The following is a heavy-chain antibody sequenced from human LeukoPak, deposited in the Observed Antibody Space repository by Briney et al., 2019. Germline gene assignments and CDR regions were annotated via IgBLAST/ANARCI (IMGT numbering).Heavy chain of an antibody. CDR2: INHSGST. V-gene: IGHV4-34*01. Sequence: PSETLSLTCAVYGGSFSGYYWSWIRQPPGKGLEWIGEINHSGSTNYNPSLKSRVTISVDTSKNQFSLKLSSVPAADTAVYYCARRSGAPGSYYFDYWGQGTLVTVSS. CDR3: ARRSGAPGSYYFDY. J-gene: IGHJ4*02. D-gene: IGHD3-10*01. CDR1: GGSFSGYY.